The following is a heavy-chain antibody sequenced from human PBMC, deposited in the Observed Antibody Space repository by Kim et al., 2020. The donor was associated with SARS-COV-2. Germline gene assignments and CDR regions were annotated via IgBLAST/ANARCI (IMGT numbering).Heavy chain of an antibody. D-gene: IGHD5-18*01. V-gene: IGHV3-9*01. Sequence: GGSLRLSCAASGFTFADYAMHWVRQAPGKGLEWVSGISWNSGRIGYADSVKGRFTISRDNAKNSLYLHMNSLRAEDTALYYCAKSRSRIQLWSPTFDYWGQGTLVTVSS. J-gene: IGHJ4*02. CDR2: ISWNSGRI. CDR1: GFTFADYA. CDR3: AKSRSRIQLWSPTFDY.